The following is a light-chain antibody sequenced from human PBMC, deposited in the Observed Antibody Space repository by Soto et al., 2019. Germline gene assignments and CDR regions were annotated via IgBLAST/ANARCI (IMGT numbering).Light chain of an antibody. CDR1: SSNIGSNY. Sequence: QSVLTQPPSASGTPGQRVTISCSGSSSNIGSNYVYWYQHLPGTAPKLLIYKNDQRPSGVPDRFSGSKSGTSASLAISGLRSGDEADYYCATWDDSLVFGGGTELTGL. CDR2: KND. V-gene: IGLV1-47*01. J-gene: IGLJ2*01. CDR3: ATWDDSLV.